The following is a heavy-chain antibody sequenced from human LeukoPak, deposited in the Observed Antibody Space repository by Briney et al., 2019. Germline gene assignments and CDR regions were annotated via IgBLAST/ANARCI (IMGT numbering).Heavy chain of an antibody. CDR3: ASTYDSWSGNQDY. CDR2: IYSGGST. V-gene: IGHV3-66*01. D-gene: IGHD3-3*01. J-gene: IGHJ4*02. Sequence: GSLRLSCAASGFTVSSNYMSWVRQAPGKGLEWVSVIYSGGSTYYADSVKGRFTISRDNSKNTLYLQMNSLRAEDTAVYYCASTYDSWSGNQDYWGQGTLVTVSS. CDR1: GFTVSSNY.